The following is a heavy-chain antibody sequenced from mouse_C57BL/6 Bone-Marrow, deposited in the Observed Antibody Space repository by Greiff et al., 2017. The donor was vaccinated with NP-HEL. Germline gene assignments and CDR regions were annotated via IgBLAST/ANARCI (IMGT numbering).Heavy chain of an antibody. CDR2: ISRGSSTI. D-gene: IGHD1-1*01. CDR3: ARLDYYGYYFDY. J-gene: IGHJ2*01. CDR1: GFTFSDYG. V-gene: IGHV5-17*01. Sequence: EVQRVESGGGLVKPGGSLKLSCAASGFTFSDYGMHWVRQAPEKGLEWVAYISRGSSTIHYADTVKGRFTISRDNAKNTLFLQMTSLRSEDTAMYYCARLDYYGYYFDYWGQGTTLTVSS.